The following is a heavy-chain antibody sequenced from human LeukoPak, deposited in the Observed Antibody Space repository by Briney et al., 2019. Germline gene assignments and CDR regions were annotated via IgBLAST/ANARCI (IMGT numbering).Heavy chain of an antibody. J-gene: IGHJ4*02. D-gene: IGHD2-15*01. CDR3: AKGSSGI. CDR2: IQYDGSNK. V-gene: IGHV3-30*02. Sequence: GGSLRLSCAASGFTFSSYGMHWVRQAPGKGLEWVAFIQYDGSNKYYADSVKGRFTISRDNSKNTLYLQMNSLRAEDTAVYYCAKGSSGIWGQGTLVTVSS. CDR1: GFTFSSYG.